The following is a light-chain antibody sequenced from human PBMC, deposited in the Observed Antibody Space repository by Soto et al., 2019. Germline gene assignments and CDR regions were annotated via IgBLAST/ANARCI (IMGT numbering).Light chain of an antibody. CDR3: QLYGISPH. J-gene: IGKJ5*01. CDR2: ASS. V-gene: IGKV3-20*01. CDR1: QNLGSGY. Sequence: ILFAQSPSTPFLSPGDRATPSCRASQNLGSGYLAWYQHKPGQAPRLLIYASSNRATGIPDRFSGSASGTDFTLTINRLEPEDFAVYYCQLYGISPHFGQGTRLEIK.